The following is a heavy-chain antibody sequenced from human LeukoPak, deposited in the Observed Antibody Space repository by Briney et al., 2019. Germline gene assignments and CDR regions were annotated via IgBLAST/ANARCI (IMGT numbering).Heavy chain of an antibody. CDR1: GFTFSSYS. D-gene: IGHD3-3*01. J-gene: IGHJ5*02. V-gene: IGHV3-21*04. Sequence: SGGSLRLSCAASGFTFSSYSMNWVRQAPGKGLEWVSSISSSSSYIYYADSVKGRFTISRDNAKNTLYLQMNSLRAEDTAVYYCAKTLYDFWSGQHPNWFDPWGQGTLVTVSS. CDR2: ISSSSSYI. CDR3: AKTLYDFWSGQHPNWFDP.